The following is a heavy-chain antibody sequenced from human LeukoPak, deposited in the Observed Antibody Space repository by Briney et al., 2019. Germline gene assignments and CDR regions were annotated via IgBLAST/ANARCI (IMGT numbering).Heavy chain of an antibody. D-gene: IGHD1-26*01. Sequence: GSLRLPCAASGFTFSSYSMNWVRQPPGKGLEWIGSIYYSGNTYYNPSLKSRVTISVDTSKNQFSLKLISVTAADTAVYYCAHFKGGSFDFWGQGTMVTVSS. J-gene: IGHJ3*01. CDR2: IYYSGNT. V-gene: IGHV4-59*05. CDR1: GFTFSSYSMN. CDR3: AHFKGGSFDF.